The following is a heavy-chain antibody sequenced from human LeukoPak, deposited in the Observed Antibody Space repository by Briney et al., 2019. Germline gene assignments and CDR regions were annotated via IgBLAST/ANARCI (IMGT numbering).Heavy chain of an antibody. V-gene: IGHV4-4*07. D-gene: IGHD1-26*01. Sequence: PSETLSLTCTFSGGSLSGFYWTWVRQPAGKGLEWIGRIYNSGSTNFNPSLRSRLTMSEDTSKNQLSLRLTSVTAADTAMYYCAKQDGVVGATSGGFDIWGRGILVTVSS. CDR1: GGSLSGFY. CDR3: AKQDGVVGATSGGFDI. J-gene: IGHJ2*01. CDR2: IYNSGST.